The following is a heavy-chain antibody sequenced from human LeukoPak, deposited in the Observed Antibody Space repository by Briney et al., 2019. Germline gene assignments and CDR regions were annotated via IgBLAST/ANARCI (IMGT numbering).Heavy chain of an antibody. Sequence: GGSLRLSCAASGFTFSTYTMNWVRQAPGKGPEWVSSISSSSAYIYYADSVTGRFTISRENAKNSLYLQMNSLRTEDTAVYYCARDLIDSGWFDPWGRGTLVTVSS. CDR2: ISSSSAYI. CDR1: GFTFSTYT. CDR3: ARDLIDSGWFDP. V-gene: IGHV3-21*01. D-gene: IGHD3-22*01. J-gene: IGHJ5*02.